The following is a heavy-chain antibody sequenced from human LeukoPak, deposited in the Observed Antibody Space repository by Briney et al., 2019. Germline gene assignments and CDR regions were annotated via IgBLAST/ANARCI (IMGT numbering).Heavy chain of an antibody. CDR2: IYYSGST. Sequence: PSETLSLTCTVSGGSISSSSYYWGWIRQPPGKGLEWIGSIYYSGSTYYNPSLKSRVTISVDTSKNQFSLKLSSVTAADTAVYYCARHEARWLQLFDYWGQGTLVTVSS. CDR1: GGSISSSSYY. J-gene: IGHJ4*02. CDR3: ARHEARWLQLFDY. D-gene: IGHD5-24*01. V-gene: IGHV4-39*01.